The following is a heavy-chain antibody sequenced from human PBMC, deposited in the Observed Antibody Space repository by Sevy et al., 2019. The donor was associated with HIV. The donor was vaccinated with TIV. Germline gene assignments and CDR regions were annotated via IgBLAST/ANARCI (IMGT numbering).Heavy chain of an antibody. Sequence: SETLSLTCTVSGYSISSGYWWDWFRRPPGKGLQWIGAIYYRGDTQYNPSLKCRVTISRDTSKNQFSLNLASMTAADTAVYYCASHDWGREDYWGQGALVTVSS. D-gene: IGHD7-27*01. CDR1: GYSISSGYW. CDR3: ASHDWGREDY. J-gene: IGHJ4*02. CDR2: IYYRGDT. V-gene: IGHV4-38-2*02.